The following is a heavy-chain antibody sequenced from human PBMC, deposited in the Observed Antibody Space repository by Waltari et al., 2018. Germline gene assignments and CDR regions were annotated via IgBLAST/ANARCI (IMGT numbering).Heavy chain of an antibody. D-gene: IGHD3-10*01. CDR2: INSNSGDT. J-gene: IGHJ4*02. Sequence: QVQLVQSGAEVKKPGASVKVSCKASGYTFTDFYLHWVRQAPGQGLEWMGRINSNSGDTNYAQNFQGRGTVTRDTSITTGYMELSGLRSDDTAVYYCARGGLIGIPGAGGLGYWGQGTLVTVSS. CDR1: GYTFTDFY. CDR3: ARGGLIGIPGAGGLGY. V-gene: IGHV1-2*06.